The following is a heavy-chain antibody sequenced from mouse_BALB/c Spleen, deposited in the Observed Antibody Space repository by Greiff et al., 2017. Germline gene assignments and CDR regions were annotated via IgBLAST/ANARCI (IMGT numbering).Heavy chain of an antibody. CDR2: IYPGSGST. CDR1: GYNFTSYW. Sequence: VQLQQPGAELVKPGTSVKLSCKASGYNFTSYWINWVKLRPGQGLEWIGDIYPGSGSTNYNEKFKSKATLTVDTSSSTAYMQLSSLASEDSALYYCARGAHYYGYVSAYWGQGTLVTVSA. J-gene: IGHJ3*01. CDR3: ARGAHYYGYVSAY. V-gene: IGHV1-55*01. D-gene: IGHD1-2*01.